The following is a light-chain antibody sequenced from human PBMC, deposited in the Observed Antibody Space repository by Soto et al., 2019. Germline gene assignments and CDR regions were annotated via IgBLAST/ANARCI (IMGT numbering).Light chain of an antibody. Sequence: QSALTQPASVSGSPGQSITISCTGTSSDVGNYNYVSWYQQHAGKAPQLLIYEVSHRPSGVSNRFSGSKSGNTASLTISGLQADAEADYYCNSYTTSAAQYVFGTGTKLTVL. CDR1: SSDVGNYNY. J-gene: IGLJ1*01. V-gene: IGLV2-14*01. CDR2: EVS. CDR3: NSYTTSAAQYV.